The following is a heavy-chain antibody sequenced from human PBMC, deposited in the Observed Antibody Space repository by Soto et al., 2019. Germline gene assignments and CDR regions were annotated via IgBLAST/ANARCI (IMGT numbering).Heavy chain of an antibody. CDR1: GFTFSRYS. CDR3: ASGYCSGGSCYLAGMDV. D-gene: IGHD2-15*01. CDR2: ISSSSSYI. V-gene: IGHV3-21*01. J-gene: IGHJ6*02. Sequence: ERSLRLSCAPSGFTFSRYSMNCVRQAPVKSLEWVSSISSSSSYIYYADSVKGRFTISRDNAKNSLYLQMNSLRAEDTAVYYCASGYCSGGSCYLAGMDVWGQGPTVTVSS.